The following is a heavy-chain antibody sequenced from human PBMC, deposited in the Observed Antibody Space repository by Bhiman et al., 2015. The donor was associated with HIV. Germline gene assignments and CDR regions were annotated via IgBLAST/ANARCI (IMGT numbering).Heavy chain of an antibody. CDR3: ARSQGLVGVDY. CDR2: ISSSSSYI. J-gene: IGHJ4*02. V-gene: IGHV3-21*01. CDR1: GFTFSTYI. Sequence: EVQLVESGGGLVKPGGSLRLSCAASGFTFSTYIMNWVRQAPGKGLEWVSSISSSSSYIYYADSVKGRFTISRDNAKNTLFLQMNSLKIEDTAVYYCARSQGLVGVDYWGQGTLVTVSS. D-gene: IGHD1-26*01.